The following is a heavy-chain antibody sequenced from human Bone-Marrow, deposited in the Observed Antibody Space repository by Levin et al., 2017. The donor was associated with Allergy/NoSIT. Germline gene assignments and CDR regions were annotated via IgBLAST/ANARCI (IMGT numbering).Heavy chain of an antibody. Sequence: SQTLSLTCAISGDSVSSNSAAWNWIRQSPSRGLEWLGRTYYRSKWYNDYAVSVKSRITINPDTSKNQFSLQLNSVTPEDTAVYYYARDSSSSWPHYYYYGMDGWGQGTTVTVSS. D-gene: IGHD6-13*01. CDR3: ARDSSSSWPHYYYYGMDG. J-gene: IGHJ6*02. CDR1: GDSVSSNSAA. V-gene: IGHV6-1*01. CDR2: TYYRSKWYN.